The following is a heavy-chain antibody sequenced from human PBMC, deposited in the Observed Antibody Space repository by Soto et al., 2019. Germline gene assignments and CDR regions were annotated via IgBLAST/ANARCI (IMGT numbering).Heavy chain of an antibody. D-gene: IGHD6-19*01. CDR1: GYTFTGYY. J-gene: IGHJ6*02. V-gene: IGHV1-2*04. CDR3: ASAALSSGWSTYYCYRLDV. CDR2: INPNSGGT. Sequence: ASVKVSCKASGYTFTGYYMHWVRQAPGQGLERMGWINPNSGGTNCAQKFQGWVTMTRDTSISTAYMEPSRLRPDDTAVYYCASAALSSGWSTYYCYRLDVWGQGTTVTVSS.